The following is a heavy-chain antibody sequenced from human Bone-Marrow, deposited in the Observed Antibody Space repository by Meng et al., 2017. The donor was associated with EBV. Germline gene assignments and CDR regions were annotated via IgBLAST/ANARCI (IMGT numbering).Heavy chain of an antibody. Sequence: QVHLQESGPGWVTASGTLSLTCSVSCASISGSNWWRCVRQSPGKGLELLGEIWHGGNTNYNPSLKSRDTISVDWSGNQFSLNLNSVTAADTAVYYCARGNAYNVPSFDYWGQGTLVTVSS. CDR3: ARGNAYNVPSFDY. D-gene: IGHD5-24*01. CDR2: IWHGGNT. V-gene: IGHV4-4*02. J-gene: IGHJ4*02. CDR1: CASISGSNW.